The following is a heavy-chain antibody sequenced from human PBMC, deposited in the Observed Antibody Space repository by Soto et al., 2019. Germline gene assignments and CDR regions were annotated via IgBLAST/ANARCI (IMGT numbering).Heavy chain of an antibody. CDR1: GFTFSTYW. V-gene: IGHV3-74*01. D-gene: IGHD3-16*01. CDR3: ARDGGTYFDY. J-gene: IGHJ4*02. Sequence: LRLSCAASGFTFSTYWMHWVRQAPGKGLVWVSRLDNDGTNTRYADSVKGRFTVSRDNGKNTVYLQMDSLRAEDTAVYYCARDGGTYFDYWGQGTLVTVSS. CDR2: LDNDGTNT.